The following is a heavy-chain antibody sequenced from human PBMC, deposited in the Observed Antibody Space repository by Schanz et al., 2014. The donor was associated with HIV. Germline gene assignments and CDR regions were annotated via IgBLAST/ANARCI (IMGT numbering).Heavy chain of an antibody. V-gene: IGHV3-9*01. Sequence: VQLVESGGGVVQPGRSLRLSCAASGFTFDDYAMYWVRQAPGKGLEWVSGISWNSGSINYADSVKGRFTISRDNSKNRLYLQMNSLRAEDTAIYYCAKVFTVITYVAEYFHHWGQGTLVSVSP. CDR1: GFTFDDYA. J-gene: IGHJ1*01. CDR3: AKVFTVITYVAEYFHH. CDR2: ISWNSGSI. D-gene: IGHD3-16*01.